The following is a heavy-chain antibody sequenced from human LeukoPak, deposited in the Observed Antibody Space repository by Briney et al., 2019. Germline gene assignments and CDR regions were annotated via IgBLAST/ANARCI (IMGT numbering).Heavy chain of an antibody. Sequence: GGSLRLSCAASRFTFSTYGMHWVRQAPGQGLEWVALISDDGSHKYYADSLKGRFTISRDNSKNTLYLQMNSLRAEDTAVYYCAKAPSLAVAGNDYWGQGTLVTVSS. CDR3: AKAPSLAVAGNDY. D-gene: IGHD6-19*01. J-gene: IGHJ4*02. CDR2: ISDDGSHK. CDR1: RFTFSTYG. V-gene: IGHV3-30*18.